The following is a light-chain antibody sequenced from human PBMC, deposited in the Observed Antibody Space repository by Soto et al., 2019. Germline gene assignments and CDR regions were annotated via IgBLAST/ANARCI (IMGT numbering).Light chain of an antibody. J-gene: IGKJ1*01. V-gene: IGKV3-15*01. Sequence: EIVMTQSSATLSVSPGERVILSCRASQSINSDLAWYQQKPGQAPRFLIYGASTRATGIPARFSGSGSGTQFTLTISSLQSEDSALYYCQHYYSWPWTFGQGTKVDI. CDR3: QHYYSWPWT. CDR1: QSINSD. CDR2: GAS.